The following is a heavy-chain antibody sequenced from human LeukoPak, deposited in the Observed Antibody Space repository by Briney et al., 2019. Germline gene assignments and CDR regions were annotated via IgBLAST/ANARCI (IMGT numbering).Heavy chain of an antibody. CDR3: AMGQDIVVVVAATEYAFDT. Sequence: PSETLSLTCAVYGGSFSGYYWSWIRQPPGKGLEWIGEINHSGSTNYDPSLKSRVTISVDTSKNQFSLKLSSVTAADTAVYYCAMGQDIVVVVAATEYAFDTWGQGTMVTVSS. D-gene: IGHD2-15*01. J-gene: IGHJ3*02. CDR1: GGSFSGYY. V-gene: IGHV4-34*01. CDR2: INHSGST.